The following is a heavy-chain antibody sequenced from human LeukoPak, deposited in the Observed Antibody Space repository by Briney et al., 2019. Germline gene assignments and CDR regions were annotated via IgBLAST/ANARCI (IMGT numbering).Heavy chain of an antibody. V-gene: IGHV1-69*04. CDR2: IIPILGIA. CDR1: GGTFSSYA. Sequence: ASVKVSCKASGGTFSSYAISWVRQAPGQGLEWMGRIIPILGIANYAQKFQGGVTITADKSTSTAYMELSSLRSEDTAVYYCARSMDFWSGYLFDPWGQGTLVTVSS. J-gene: IGHJ5*02. D-gene: IGHD3-3*01. CDR3: ARSMDFWSGYLFDP.